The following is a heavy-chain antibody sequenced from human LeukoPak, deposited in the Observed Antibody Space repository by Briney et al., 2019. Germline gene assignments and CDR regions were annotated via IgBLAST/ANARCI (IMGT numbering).Heavy chain of an antibody. J-gene: IGHJ4*02. CDR3: ASSGIAAAGKWDFDY. CDR2: INPSGGST. V-gene: IGHV1-46*01. D-gene: IGHD6-13*01. Sequence: AASVKASCKASGYTFTSYYMHWVRQAPGQGLEWMGIINPSGGSTSYAQKFQGRVTMTRDTSTSTVYMELSSLRSEDTAVYYCASSGIAAAGKWDFDYWGQGTLVTVSS. CDR1: GYTFTSYY.